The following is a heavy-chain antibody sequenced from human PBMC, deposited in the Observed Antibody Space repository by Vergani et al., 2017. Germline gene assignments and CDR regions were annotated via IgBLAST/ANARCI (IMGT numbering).Heavy chain of an antibody. D-gene: IGHD3-10*01. J-gene: IGHJ6*02. V-gene: IGHV1-46*01. CDR2: INPSGCST. Sequence: QVQLVQSGAEVKKPGASVKVSCKASGYTFTSYYMHWVRQAPGQGLEWMGIINPSGCSTSYAQKFQGRVTMTRDTSTSTVDMELSSLRSEETAVYYCARRGGSGSYGYYYYGMDVWGQGTTVTVSS. CDR1: GYTFTSYY. CDR3: ARRGGSGSYGYYYYGMDV.